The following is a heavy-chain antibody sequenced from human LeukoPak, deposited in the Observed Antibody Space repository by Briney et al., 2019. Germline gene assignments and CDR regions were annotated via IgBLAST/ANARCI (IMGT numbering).Heavy chain of an antibody. CDR3: AKSYYDFWSGYSNWFDP. V-gene: IGHV4-4*07. CDR2: IYTSGST. D-gene: IGHD3-3*01. CDR1: GGSISSYY. J-gene: IGHJ5*02. Sequence: PSETLSLTCTVSGGSISSYYWSWARQPAGKGLEWIGRIYTSGSTNYNPSLKSRVTISVDKSKNQFSLKLSSVTAADTAVYYCAKSYYDFWSGYSNWFDPWGQGTLVTVSS.